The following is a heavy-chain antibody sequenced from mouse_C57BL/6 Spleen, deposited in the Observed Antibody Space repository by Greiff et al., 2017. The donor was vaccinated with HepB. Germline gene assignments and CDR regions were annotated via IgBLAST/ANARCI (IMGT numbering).Heavy chain of an antibody. CDR1: GYTFTSYW. CDR2: IDPSDSET. D-gene: IGHD1-1*01. J-gene: IGHJ3*01. V-gene: IGHV1-52*01. Sequence: VQLQQPGAELVRPGSSVKLSCKASGYTFTSYWMHWVKQRPIQGLEWIGNIDPSDSETHYNQKFKDKATLTVDKSSSTAYMQLSSLTSEDSAVYYCARSTVVAPFAYWGQGTLVTVSA. CDR3: ARSTVVAPFAY.